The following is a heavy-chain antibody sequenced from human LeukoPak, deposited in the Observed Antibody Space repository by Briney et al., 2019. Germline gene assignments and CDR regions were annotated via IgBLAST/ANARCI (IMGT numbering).Heavy chain of an antibody. CDR3: ARTRLFDY. CDR2: INHSGST. J-gene: IGHJ4*02. V-gene: IGHV4-34*01. CDR1: GGSFSGYY. Sequence: SETLSLTCAVYGGSFSGYYWSWIRQPPGKGLEWIGEINHSGSTNYNPSLKSRVTISVDTSENQFSLKLSSVTAADTAVYYCARTRLFDYWGQGTLVTVSS. D-gene: IGHD6-25*01.